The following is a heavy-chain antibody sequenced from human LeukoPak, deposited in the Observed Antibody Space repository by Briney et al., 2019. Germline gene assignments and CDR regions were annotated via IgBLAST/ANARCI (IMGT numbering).Heavy chain of an antibody. CDR1: GFTFSTYW. D-gene: IGHD2-2*02. V-gene: IGHV3-7*03. CDR3: ARVYTGNRWHFDY. Sequence: GVSPRLSCAASGFTFSTYWMSWVRQAPGKGLECVANIKRDGSEKYYVDSVKGRFTIFRDDAKSSLYLQMNSLRAEDTAVYFCARVYTGNRWHFDYWGQGTLVTVSS. J-gene: IGHJ4*02. CDR2: IKRDGSEK.